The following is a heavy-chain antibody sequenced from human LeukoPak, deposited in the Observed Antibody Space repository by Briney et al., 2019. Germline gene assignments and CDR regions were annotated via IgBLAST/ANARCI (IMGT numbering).Heavy chain of an antibody. CDR2: ISYDGSSK. CDR3: ARRPFDY. V-gene: IGHV3-30-3*01. J-gene: IGHJ4*02. CDR1: GFTFSSYA. Sequence: GRSLRLSCAASGFTFSSYAMHWVRQAPGKGLEWVAVISYDGSSKYYADSVKGRFTISRDNSKNTLYLQMNSLRAEDTAVYYCARRPFDYWGQGTLVTVSS.